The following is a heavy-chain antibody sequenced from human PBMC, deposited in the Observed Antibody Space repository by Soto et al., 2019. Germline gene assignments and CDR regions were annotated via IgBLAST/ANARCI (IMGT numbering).Heavy chain of an antibody. J-gene: IGHJ4*02. V-gene: IGHV4-59*08. D-gene: IGHD3-10*01. CDR3: ARLWGWFGDY. CDR1: GGSISSYY. CDR2: IYYSGST. Sequence: QVQLQESGPGLVKPSETLSLTCTVSGGSISSYYWSWIRQPPGKGLEWIGYIYYSGSTNYNPSLKGRVPKSVDTAKDPFSLKLSSVAAADTCVYYCARLWGWFGDYWGQGTLVTVSS.